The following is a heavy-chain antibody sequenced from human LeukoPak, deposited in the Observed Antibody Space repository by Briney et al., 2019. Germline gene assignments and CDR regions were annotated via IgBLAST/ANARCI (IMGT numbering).Heavy chain of an antibody. Sequence: GGSLRLSCAASGFTFSSYEMNWVRQAPGKGLEWVSYISSSSSTIYYADSVKGRFTISRDNAKNSLYLQMNSLRAEDTAVYYCARDLIHDYVWETTDYWGQGTLVTVSS. CDR3: ARDLIHDYVWETTDY. D-gene: IGHD3-16*01. CDR2: ISSSSSTI. CDR1: GFTFSSYE. J-gene: IGHJ4*02. V-gene: IGHV3-48*01.